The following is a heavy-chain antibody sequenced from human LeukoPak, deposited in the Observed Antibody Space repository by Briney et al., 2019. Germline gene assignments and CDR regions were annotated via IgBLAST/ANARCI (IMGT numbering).Heavy chain of an antibody. CDR1: VGSISSNY. CDR2: IYYSGST. J-gene: IGHJ4*02. Sequence: PSETLSLTCTVSVGSISSNYWSWIRQPPGKGLEWIGYIYYSGSTNYNPSLKSRVTISVDTSKNQFSLKLNSVTAADTAVYYCSAFPGYWGQGILVTVSS. V-gene: IGHV4-59*08. CDR3: SAFPGY.